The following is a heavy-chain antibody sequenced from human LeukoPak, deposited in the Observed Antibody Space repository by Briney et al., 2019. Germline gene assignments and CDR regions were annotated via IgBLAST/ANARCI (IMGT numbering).Heavy chain of an antibody. D-gene: IGHD5-12*01. V-gene: IGHV1-69*06. CDR3: ARATPRDSGYYYYYYMDV. CDR2: IIPIFGTA. CDR1: GYTFTSYG. J-gene: IGHJ6*03. Sequence: ASVKVSCKASGYTFTSYGISWVRQAPGQGLEWMGGIIPIFGTANYAQKFQGRVTITADKSTSTAYMELGCLRSEDTAVYYCARATPRDSGYYYYYYMDVWGKGTTVTVSS.